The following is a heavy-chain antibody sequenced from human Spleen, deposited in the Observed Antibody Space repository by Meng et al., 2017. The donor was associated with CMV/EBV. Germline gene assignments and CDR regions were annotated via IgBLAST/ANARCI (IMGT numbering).Heavy chain of an antibody. CDR3: AKGALDYGGNSYYFDY. Sequence: SGFTFSNYAMSWVRQAPGKGLEWVSGISGSGGSTYYADSVKGRFTISRDTSKNTLYLQMNSLRAEDTAVYYCAKGALDYGGNSYYFDYWGQGTLVTVSS. D-gene: IGHD4-23*01. CDR1: GFTFSNYA. V-gene: IGHV3-23*01. CDR2: ISGSGGST. J-gene: IGHJ4*02.